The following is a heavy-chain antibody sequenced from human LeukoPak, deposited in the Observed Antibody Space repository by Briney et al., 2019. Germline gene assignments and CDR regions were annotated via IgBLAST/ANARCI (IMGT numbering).Heavy chain of an antibody. V-gene: IGHV4-61*01. Sequence: PSETLSLTCTVSGGSVSSGSYYWSWIRQPPGKGLEWIGYIYYSGSTNYNPSLKSRVTISVDTSKNQFSLKLSSVTAADTAVYYCARDRLGILSGDWFDPWGQGTLVTVSS. CDR2: IYYSGST. D-gene: IGHD3-10*01. CDR1: GGSVSSGSYY. CDR3: ARDRLGILSGDWFDP. J-gene: IGHJ5*02.